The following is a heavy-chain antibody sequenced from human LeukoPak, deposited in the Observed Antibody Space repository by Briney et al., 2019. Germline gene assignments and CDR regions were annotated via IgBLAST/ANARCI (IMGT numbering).Heavy chain of an antibody. V-gene: IGHV4-4*07. CDR2: IYTSGST. Sequence: PSETLSLTCTVSGGSISSYYWSWIRQPAGKGLEWIGRIYTSGSTNYNPSPKSRVTMSVDTSENQFSLKLSSVTAADTAVYYCAKVRDSSGWTIIDYWGQGTLVTVSS. CDR3: AKVRDSSGWTIIDY. J-gene: IGHJ4*02. D-gene: IGHD6-19*01. CDR1: GGSISSYY.